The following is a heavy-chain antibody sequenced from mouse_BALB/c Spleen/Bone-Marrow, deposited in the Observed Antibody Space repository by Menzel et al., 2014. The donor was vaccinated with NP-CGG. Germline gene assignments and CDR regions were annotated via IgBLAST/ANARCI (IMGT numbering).Heavy chain of an antibody. Sequence: QVQLQQSGAELVRPGASVKLSCKASGYTFTSYWMHWVKQRPGQGPEWIGEINPSNGRADYNEKFRSKATLTVDRSSSTAYMQLSSLTSEDSAVYYCARAGGYDGFAYWGQGTLVTVSA. V-gene: IGHV1S81*02. D-gene: IGHD2-2*01. CDR1: GYTFTSYW. J-gene: IGHJ3*01. CDR2: INPSNGRA. CDR3: ARAGGYDGFAY.